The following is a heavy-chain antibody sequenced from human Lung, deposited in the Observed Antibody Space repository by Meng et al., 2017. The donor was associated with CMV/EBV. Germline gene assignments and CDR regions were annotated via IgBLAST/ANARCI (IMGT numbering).Heavy chain of an antibody. CDR1: EFTFDDYG. CDR3: ARAVGPTIVDALDI. CDR2: IRWNGETT. D-gene: IGHD1-26*01. V-gene: IGHV3-20*04. Sequence: GEAXKICCAAAEFTFDDYGRNWVRQAPGKGLEWVSGIRWNGETTADTDSVRGRFTISRDNAKKSLQLQMNSRRAEDTALYYCARAVGPTIVDALDIWGQRTVVTVSS. J-gene: IGHJ3*02.